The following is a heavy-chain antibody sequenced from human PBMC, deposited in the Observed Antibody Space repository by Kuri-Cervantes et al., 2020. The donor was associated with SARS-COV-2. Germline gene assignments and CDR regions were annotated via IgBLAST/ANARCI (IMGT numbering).Heavy chain of an antibody. CDR2: FYNSWTT. J-gene: IGHJ2*01. Sequence: SETLSLTCTVSGGSISSYYWSWIRQPAGKGLEWIGRFYNSWTTNYNPSLKSRVTMSVDTSKNQFSLRLASVTAADTAVYYCARLFNSYGYAIYWYFDLWGRGTRVTVSS. CDR1: GGSISSYY. V-gene: IGHV4-4*07. CDR3: ARLFNSYGYAIYWYFDL. D-gene: IGHD5-18*01.